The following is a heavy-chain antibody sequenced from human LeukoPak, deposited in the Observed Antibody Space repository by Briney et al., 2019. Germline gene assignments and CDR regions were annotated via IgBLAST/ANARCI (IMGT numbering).Heavy chain of an antibody. CDR2: INQDGSEK. D-gene: IGHD2-15*01. CDR3: ARDKEYCSGGSCYFGASFDF. V-gene: IGHV3-7*01. J-gene: IGHJ4*02. CDR1: GFTFSNYW. Sequence: GGSLRLSCAASGFTFSNYWMSWVRQAPGKGLEWVANINQDGSEKYSVDSVTGRFTISRDNPKNSLYLQMNNLRGEDTAIYYCARDKEYCSGGSCYFGASFDFWGQGTLVSVSS.